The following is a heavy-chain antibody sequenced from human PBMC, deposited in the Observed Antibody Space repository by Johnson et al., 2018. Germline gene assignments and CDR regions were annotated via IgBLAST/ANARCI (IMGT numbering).Heavy chain of an antibody. CDR3: ARDVFRTRGYQLLSGYFQH. D-gene: IGHD2-2*01. Sequence: EVQLLETGGGVVQPGRSLRLSCAASGFTFSSYGMHWVRQAPGKGLEWVSAISGSGGSTYYADSVKGRFTIPRDNSKNTLYLQMNSLRAEDTAVYYCARDVFRTRGYQLLSGYFQHWGQGTLVTVSS. V-gene: IGHV3-23*01. CDR1: GFTFSSYG. CDR2: ISGSGGST. J-gene: IGHJ1*01.